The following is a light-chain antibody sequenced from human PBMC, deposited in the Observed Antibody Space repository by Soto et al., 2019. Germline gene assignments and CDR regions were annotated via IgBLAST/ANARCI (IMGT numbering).Light chain of an antibody. Sequence: EIVLTQSPGTLSLSPGGRATLSCRASQSVTSNYLAWYQQKPGQAPRLLIYGASSRATGIPDRVSGSGSGTDFTLTINRLESEDFAVYYCQQYGNSPWTFGRGTKVDIK. CDR1: QSVTSNY. CDR2: GAS. J-gene: IGKJ1*01. CDR3: QQYGNSPWT. V-gene: IGKV3-20*01.